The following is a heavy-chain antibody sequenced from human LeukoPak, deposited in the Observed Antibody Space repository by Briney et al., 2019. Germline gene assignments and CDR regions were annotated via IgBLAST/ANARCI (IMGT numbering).Heavy chain of an antibody. J-gene: IGHJ4*02. V-gene: IGHV4-38-2*02. Sequence: SETLSLTCTVSGYSISSGYYWGWIRPPPGKGLEWIGSIYHSGDTYYNPSLKSRVTISVDTSKNQFSLKLSSVTAADTAVYYCARDFYVWGSYPQGYFDYWGQGTLVTVSS. CDR3: ARDFYVWGSYPQGYFDY. CDR2: IYHSGDT. D-gene: IGHD3-16*02. CDR1: GYSISSGYY.